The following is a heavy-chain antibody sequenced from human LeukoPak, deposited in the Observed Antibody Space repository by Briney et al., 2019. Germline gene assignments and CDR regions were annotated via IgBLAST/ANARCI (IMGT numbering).Heavy chain of an antibody. Sequence: GGSLRLSCAASGFTFSSYAMSWVRQAPGKGLEYVSAISSNGGSTYYADSVKGRFTISRDNSKNTLYLQMSSLRAEDTAVYYCVKDFYVVVPAAHFDYWGQGTLVTVSS. D-gene: IGHD2-2*01. CDR1: GFTFSSYA. CDR2: ISSNGGST. V-gene: IGHV3-64D*06. J-gene: IGHJ4*02. CDR3: VKDFYVVVPAAHFDY.